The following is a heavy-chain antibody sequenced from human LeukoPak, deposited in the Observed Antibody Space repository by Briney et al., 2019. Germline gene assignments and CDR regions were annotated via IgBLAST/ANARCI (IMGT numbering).Heavy chain of an antibody. J-gene: IGHJ6*02. CDR2: LYYSGTT. V-gene: IGHV4-59*08. Sequence: SETLSLTCTVSGGSISSHRWSWIRQPPGKGLEWIGYLYYSGTTNFSPSLKSRVSISLDTSKNQFSLKLSSVTAADTAVYYCARSISARSPPYGMDVWGQGTTVTVSS. CDR3: ARSISARSPPYGMDV. D-gene: IGHD6-6*01. CDR1: GGSISSHR.